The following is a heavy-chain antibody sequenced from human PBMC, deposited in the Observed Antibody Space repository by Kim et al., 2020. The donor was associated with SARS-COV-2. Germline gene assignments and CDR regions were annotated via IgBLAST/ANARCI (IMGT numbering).Heavy chain of an antibody. J-gene: IGHJ4*02. CDR2: ISGSGGST. CDR1: GFTFSSYA. V-gene: IGHV3-23*01. D-gene: IGHD1-20*01. CDR3: AKVGSSWTGYNWNDGPPFDY. Sequence: GGSLRLSCAASGFTFSSYAMSWVRQAPGKGLEWVSAISGSGGSTYYADSVKGRFTISRDNSKNTLYLQMNSLRAEDTAVYYCAKVGSSWTGYNWNDGPPFDYWGQGTLVTVSS.